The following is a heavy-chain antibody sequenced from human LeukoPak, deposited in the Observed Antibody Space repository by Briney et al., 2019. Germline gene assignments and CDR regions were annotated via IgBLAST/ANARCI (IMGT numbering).Heavy chain of an antibody. V-gene: IGHV4-4*07. CDR3: ARNGGSGTYYDGSFDY. CDR2: IYTSGST. J-gene: IGHJ4*02. Sequence: PETLSLTCTVSGGSISSYYWSWIRQSAGKGLEWIGRIYTSGSTNYNPSLKSRVTMSVHTSKNQFSLKLSSVTAADTAVYYCARNGGSGTYYDGSFDYWGQGTLVTVSS. D-gene: IGHD1-26*01. CDR1: GGSISSYY.